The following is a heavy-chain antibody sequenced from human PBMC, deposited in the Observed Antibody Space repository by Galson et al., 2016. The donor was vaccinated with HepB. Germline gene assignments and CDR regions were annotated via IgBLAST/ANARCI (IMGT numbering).Heavy chain of an antibody. V-gene: IGHV3-33*01. CDR2: IWYDGSKK. CDR3: ARGTETSWYGQFDY. J-gene: IGHJ4*02. CDR1: GITFSRHV. Sequence: SLRLSCAASGITFSRHVMHWVRQAPGKGLEWVAFIWYDGSKKYYGTSVEGRFTISRDNSKTTLYLQMNSLRVEDTAVYYCARGTETSWYGQFDYWGQGTLVTVSS. D-gene: IGHD2-2*01.